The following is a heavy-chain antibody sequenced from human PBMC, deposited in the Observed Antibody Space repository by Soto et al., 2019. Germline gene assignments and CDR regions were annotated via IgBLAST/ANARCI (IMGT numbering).Heavy chain of an antibody. CDR1: GGTFSSYA. D-gene: IGHD3-16*02. CDR2: IIPIFGTA. J-gene: IGHJ6*02. V-gene: IGHV1-69*12. Sequence: QVQLVQSGAEVKKPGSSVKVSCKASGGTFSSYAISWVRQAPGQGLEWMGGIIPIFGTANYAQKFQGRVTITADESTSTANLELSSLRSEDTAVYYCARDRDYVWGSYRQGYYYGMNVWGQGTTVPSP. CDR3: ARDRDYVWGSYRQGYYYGMNV.